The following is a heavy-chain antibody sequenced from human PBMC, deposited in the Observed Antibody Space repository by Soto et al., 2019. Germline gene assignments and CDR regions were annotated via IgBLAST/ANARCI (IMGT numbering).Heavy chain of an antibody. CDR3: ARASEYCSGGSCSIFDY. CDR2: INHSGST. J-gene: IGHJ4*02. V-gene: IGHV4-34*01. CDR1: GGSFSGYY. D-gene: IGHD2-15*01. Sequence: SETLSLTCAVYGGSFSGYYWSWIRQPPGKGLEWIGEINHSGSTNYNPSLKSRVTISVDRSKNQFSLKLSSVTAADTAVYYCARASEYCSGGSCSIFDYWGQGTLVTVSS.